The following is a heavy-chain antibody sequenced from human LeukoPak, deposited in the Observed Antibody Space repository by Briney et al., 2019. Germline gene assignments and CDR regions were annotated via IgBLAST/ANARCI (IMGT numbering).Heavy chain of an antibody. CDR2: LYSAGST. V-gene: IGHV3-66*02. CDR3: ARGFRSNPHDALDI. Sequence: PGGSLRLSCTASGFTVSSNYMTWVRQAPGKGLEWVSLLYSAGSTYYADSVTGRFTISRDNSQNTLYLQMNSLRPDDTAVYYCARGFRSNPHDALDIWGQGTMVTVSS. CDR1: GFTVSSNY. D-gene: IGHD1-26*01. J-gene: IGHJ3*02.